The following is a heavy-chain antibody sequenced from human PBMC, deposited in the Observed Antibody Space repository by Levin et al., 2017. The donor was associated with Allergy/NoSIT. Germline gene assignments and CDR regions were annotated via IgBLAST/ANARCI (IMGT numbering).Heavy chain of an antibody. J-gene: IGHJ6*02. D-gene: IGHD1-26*01. Sequence: GESLKISCADSGFTLSYYAIHWVRQSPGEGLEWMAVISYDGNNKYYADSVKGRFTISRDNSQNTVYLQMNSLRVEDTAVDYCAKGSGSDSDDGTDVWSQGTTVTVSS. CDR3: AKGSGSDSDDGTDV. CDR1: GFTLSYYA. CDR2: ISYDGNNK. V-gene: IGHV3-30-3*01.